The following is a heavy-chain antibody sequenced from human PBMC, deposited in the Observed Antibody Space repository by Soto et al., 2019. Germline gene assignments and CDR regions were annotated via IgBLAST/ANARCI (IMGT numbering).Heavy chain of an antibody. Sequence: QVQLQESGPGLVKPSQTLSLICTVSGGSISSGGYYWSWIRQHPEKGLEWIGYIYYSGSTSYNPSLKSRVTMSVDTSKNQFSLNLSSVTAADTAVYYCVRDAGVRGVDVWGHGTTVSVSS. V-gene: IGHV4-31*03. CDR3: VRDAGVRGVDV. CDR1: GGSISSGGYY. D-gene: IGHD3-10*01. J-gene: IGHJ6*02. CDR2: IYYSGST.